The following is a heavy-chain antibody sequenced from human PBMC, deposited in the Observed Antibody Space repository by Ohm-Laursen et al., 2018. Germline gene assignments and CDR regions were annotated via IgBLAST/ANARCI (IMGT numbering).Heavy chain of an antibody. D-gene: IGHD3-3*01. CDR1: GFTFSSFS. J-gene: IGHJ4*02. Sequence: GSLRLSCSASGFTFSSFSMKWVRQAPGKGLDWVSYIGIDGRTIYYADSVKGRFTISRDNAKNSLYLQMNSLRAEDTAVYYCARGGDDSLDFWSGWYYLDYWGQGTLVTVSS. V-gene: IGHV3-48*04. CDR3: ARGGDDSLDFWSGWYYLDY. CDR2: IGIDGRTI.